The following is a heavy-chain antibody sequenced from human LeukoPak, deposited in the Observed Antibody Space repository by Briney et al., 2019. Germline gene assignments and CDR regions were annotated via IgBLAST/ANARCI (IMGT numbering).Heavy chain of an antibody. CDR1: GGSISSSSYY. CDR2: IYYSGST. Sequence: KSSETLSLTCTVSGGSISSSSYYWGWIRQPPGKGLEWIGSIYYSGSTYYNPSLKSRVTISVDTSKNQFSLDLTSVTAADTAVYYCAREGAAAGPRGLDYWGQGTLVTVSS. CDR3: AREGAAAGPRGLDY. V-gene: IGHV4-39*07. J-gene: IGHJ4*02. D-gene: IGHD6-13*01.